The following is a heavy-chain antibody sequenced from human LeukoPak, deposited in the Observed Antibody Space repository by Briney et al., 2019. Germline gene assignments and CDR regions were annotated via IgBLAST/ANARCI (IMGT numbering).Heavy chain of an antibody. CDR3: AKVYRDNGDYFAFNV. Sequence: PGGSLRLSCAVSGFTFSSYWMHWVRQAPGKGLVWVSRIDRDGSRINYADSVKGRFTISRDNSRNTLYLQMSSLRAEDTAVYYCAKVYRDNGDYFAFNVWGQGSMVTVSS. CDR1: GFTFSSYW. J-gene: IGHJ3*01. D-gene: IGHD4-17*01. CDR2: IDRDGSRI. V-gene: IGHV3-74*01.